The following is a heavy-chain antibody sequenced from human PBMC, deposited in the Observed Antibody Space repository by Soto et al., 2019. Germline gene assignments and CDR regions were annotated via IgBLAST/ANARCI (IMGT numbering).Heavy chain of an antibody. J-gene: IGHJ4*02. CDR1: GFTFTSFA. V-gene: IGHV3-23*01. D-gene: IGHD2-21*02. CDR2: ISGTGSTT. CDR3: AKGTARVTVQNFDS. Sequence: PGGSLRLSCAASGFTFTSFAISWVRQAPGTGLEWVASISGTGSTTYYGDSVTGRFTVSRDNSKNMVYLQMKSLRPEDTAVYFCAKGTARVTVQNFDSWGQGTRVTVSS.